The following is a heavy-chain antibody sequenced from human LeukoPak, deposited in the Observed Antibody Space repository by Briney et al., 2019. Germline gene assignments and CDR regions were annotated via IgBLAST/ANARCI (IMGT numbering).Heavy chain of an antibody. CDR1: GFTFRTYW. J-gene: IGHJ4*02. D-gene: IGHD3-22*01. CDR3: ARGMDYYDNRGYTTDS. Sequence: GGSLRLSCAASGFTFRTYWMHWVRQVPGKGLVWVSRLNSDGSSTTYADSVKGRFTISRDNAKNTLYLQMNGLRVEDTAVYFCARGMDYYDNRGYTTDSWGQGTLVTVAS. CDR2: LNSDGSST. V-gene: IGHV3-74*01.